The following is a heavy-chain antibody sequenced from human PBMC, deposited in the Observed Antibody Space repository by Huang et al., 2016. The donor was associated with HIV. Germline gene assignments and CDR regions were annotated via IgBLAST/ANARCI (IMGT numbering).Heavy chain of an antibody. CDR3: ARAPEFGNYEFDQ. CDR1: GFSFSNYA. Sequence: QVQLVESGGGVVQPGRSLRLSCVASGFSFSNYAVHWVRQAPGKGMEWVAVISYDGTRKYYAGAGKGRFTVSRDNSKNTAYVQMNNPRGGDTAVYYCARAPEFGNYEFDQWGLGTLVTVSS. D-gene: IGHD4-4*01. V-gene: IGHV3-30-3*01. J-gene: IGHJ4*02. CDR2: ISYDGTRK.